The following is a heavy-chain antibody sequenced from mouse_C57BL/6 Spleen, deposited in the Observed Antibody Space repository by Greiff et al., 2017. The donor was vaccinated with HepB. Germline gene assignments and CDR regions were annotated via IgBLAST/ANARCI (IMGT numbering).Heavy chain of an antibody. J-gene: IGHJ4*01. CDR1: GYTFTSYW. Sequence: VKLMESGAELVKPGASVKLSCKASGYTFTSYWMHWVKQRPGRGLEWIGGIDPNSGGTKYNEKFKSKATLTVDKPSSTAYMQLSSLTSEDSAVYYCARSMDYDGAMDYWGQGTSVTVSS. V-gene: IGHV1-72*01. D-gene: IGHD2-4*01. CDR2: IDPNSGGT. CDR3: ARSMDYDGAMDY.